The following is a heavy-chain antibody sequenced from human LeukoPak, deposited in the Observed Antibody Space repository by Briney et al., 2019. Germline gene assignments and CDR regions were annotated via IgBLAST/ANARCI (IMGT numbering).Heavy chain of an antibody. CDR3: ARAKISSNLLTIDY. Sequence: SETLSLTRTVSGGSISSYYWSWIRQPAGKGLEWIGRIYTSGSTNYNPSLKSRVTVSVDTSKNQFSLKLSSVTAADTAVYYCARAKISSNLLTIDYWGQGTLVTVSS. V-gene: IGHV4-4*07. CDR2: IYTSGST. D-gene: IGHD2-15*01. CDR1: GGSISSYY. J-gene: IGHJ4*02.